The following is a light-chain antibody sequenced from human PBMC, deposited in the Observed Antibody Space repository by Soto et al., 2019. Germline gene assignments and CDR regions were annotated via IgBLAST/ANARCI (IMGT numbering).Light chain of an antibody. CDR2: RAS. CDR1: QSLVYSDGIAY. CDR3: MQGTHWPPT. J-gene: IGKJ1*01. Sequence: DVVMTQSPLSLPVTLGQPASISCRSSQSLVYSDGIAYLNWFHQRPGQSPRRLIYRASNRDSGVADTFSGSGSGADFTLKISRVEAEDVGVYYCMQGTHWPPTFGPGTKLEIK. V-gene: IGKV2-30*01.